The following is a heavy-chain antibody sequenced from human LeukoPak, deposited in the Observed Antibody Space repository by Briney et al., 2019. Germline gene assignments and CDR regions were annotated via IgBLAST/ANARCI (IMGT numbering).Heavy chain of an antibody. CDR1: GGTFSDDA. Sequence: ASVKVSCKASGGTFSDDAISWVRQAPRQRLEWMGWISPYSGNTKYAQKVQGRVTMTTDASTRTAYMELRSLRSDDTAVYYCATFAWSSSGFYYHDAFDIWGQGTMVTVSS. CDR2: ISPYSGNT. CDR3: ATFAWSSSGFYYHDAFDI. D-gene: IGHD3-22*01. J-gene: IGHJ3*02. V-gene: IGHV1-18*01.